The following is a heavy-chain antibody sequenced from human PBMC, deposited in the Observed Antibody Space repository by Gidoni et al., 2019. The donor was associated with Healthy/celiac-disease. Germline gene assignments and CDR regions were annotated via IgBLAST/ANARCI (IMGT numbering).Heavy chain of an antibody. Sequence: EVQLVQSGAEVKKPGESLKISCKGSGYSFTSYWIGWVRQMPGKGLEWMGIIYPGDSDTRYSPSFQGQVTISADKSISTAYLQWSSLKASDTAMYYCARPTSFVDIVATIKPDAFDIWGQGTMVTVSS. D-gene: IGHD5-12*01. V-gene: IGHV5-51*01. J-gene: IGHJ3*02. CDR1: GYSFTSYW. CDR2: IYPGDSDT. CDR3: ARPTSFVDIVATIKPDAFDI.